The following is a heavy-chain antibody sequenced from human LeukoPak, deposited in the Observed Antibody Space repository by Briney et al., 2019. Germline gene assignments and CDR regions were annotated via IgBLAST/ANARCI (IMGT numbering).Heavy chain of an antibody. D-gene: IGHD6-19*01. CDR3: ATDFGDSSGWYRF. CDR1: GYSISSGYF. Sequence: SETLSLTCTVSGYSISSGYFWGWIRQPPGKGLEWIGSIYHSGSTSYNPSLKSRVSISVDTSKNQFSLEVTSVTAADTAVYYCATDFGDSSGWYRFWGQGTLVAVSS. CDR2: IYHSGST. J-gene: IGHJ4*02. V-gene: IGHV4-38-2*02.